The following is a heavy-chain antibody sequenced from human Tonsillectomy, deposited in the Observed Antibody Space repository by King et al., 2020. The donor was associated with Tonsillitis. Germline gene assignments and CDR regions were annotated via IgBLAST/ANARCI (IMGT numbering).Heavy chain of an antibody. D-gene: IGHD6-6*01. CDR3: ARSSIAARGGDTFDY. Sequence: LQLQESGPGLVKPSETLSLTCTVSGGSISSSSYYWGWIRQPPGKGLEWIGGIYYSGSTYYNPPLQSRVTISVDTSKNQFSLKLSSVTAADTAVYYCARSSIAARGGDTFDYWGQGTLVTVSS. CDR2: IYYSGST. J-gene: IGHJ4*02. CDR1: GGSISSSSYY. V-gene: IGHV4-39*01.